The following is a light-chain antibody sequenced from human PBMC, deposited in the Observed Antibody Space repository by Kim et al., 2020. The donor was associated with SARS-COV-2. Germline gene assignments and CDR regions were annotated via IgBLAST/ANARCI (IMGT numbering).Light chain of an antibody. V-gene: IGKV1-27*01. J-gene: IGKJ1*01. Sequence: ADRVTITCRASQGITNFLAWYQQKPGRVPKLLIYAASTLQSGVPSRFSGSGSGTDFTLTISNLQPEDVATYYCQKYNSAPPLWTFGQGTKVDIK. CDR2: AAS. CDR1: QGITNF. CDR3: QKYNSAPPLWT.